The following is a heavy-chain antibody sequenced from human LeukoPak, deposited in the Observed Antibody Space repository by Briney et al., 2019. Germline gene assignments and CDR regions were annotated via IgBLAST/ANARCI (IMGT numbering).Heavy chain of an antibody. CDR1: GFTFSSYA. CDR2: IRYDGSNK. J-gene: IGHJ4*02. Sequence: GGSLRLSCAASGFTFSSYAMHWVRQAPGKGLEWVAFIRYDGSNKYYADSVKGRFTISRDNSKNTLYLQMNSLRAEDTAVYYCAKDQGSGWSDYYFDYWGQGTLVTVSS. CDR3: AKDQGSGWSDYYFDY. D-gene: IGHD6-19*01. V-gene: IGHV3-30*02.